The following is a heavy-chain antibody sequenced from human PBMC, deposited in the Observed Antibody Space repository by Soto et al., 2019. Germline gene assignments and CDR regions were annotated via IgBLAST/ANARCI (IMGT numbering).Heavy chain of an antibody. V-gene: IGHV1-69*01. CDR1: GGTFSSYA. CDR3: ASTYVEMATNWFDP. Sequence: QVQLVQSGAEVKKPGSWVKVYCKASGGTFSSYAISWVRQAPGQGLEWMGGIIPIFGTANYAQKFQGRVTITADESTSTAYMELSSLRSEDTAVYYCASTYVEMATNWFDPWGQGTLVTVSS. D-gene: IGHD5-12*01. J-gene: IGHJ5*02. CDR2: IIPIFGTA.